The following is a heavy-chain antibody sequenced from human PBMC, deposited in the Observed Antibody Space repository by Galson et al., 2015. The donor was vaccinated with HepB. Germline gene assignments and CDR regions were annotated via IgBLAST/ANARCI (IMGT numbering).Heavy chain of an antibody. J-gene: IGHJ4*02. Sequence: SLRLSCAASGFIFSNYAMHWVRQAPGKGLEWVAVISYEGSNKYYADSVNGRFTISRDNSKNTLYLQMNRLRAEDTAMYYCARDLGGSGNDYNPYFDQWGQGTLVTVSS. CDR3: ARDLGGSGNDYNPYFDQ. D-gene: IGHD3-10*01. CDR1: GFIFSNYA. CDR2: ISYEGSNK. V-gene: IGHV3-33*01.